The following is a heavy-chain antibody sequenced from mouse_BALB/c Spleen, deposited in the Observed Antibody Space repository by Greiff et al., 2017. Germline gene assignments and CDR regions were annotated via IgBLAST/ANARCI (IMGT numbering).Heavy chain of an antibody. D-gene: IGHD2-4*01. CDR1: GFTFSSYT. CDR3: ARQGDYGFDY. J-gene: IGHJ2*01. V-gene: IGHV5-12-2*01. Sequence: EVKLVESGGGLVQPGGSLKLSCAASGFTFSSYTMSWVRQTPEKRLEWVAYISNCGGSTYYPDTVKGRFTISRDNAKNTLYLQMSSLKSEDTAMYYCARQGDYGFDYWGQGTTLTVSS. CDR2: ISNCGGST.